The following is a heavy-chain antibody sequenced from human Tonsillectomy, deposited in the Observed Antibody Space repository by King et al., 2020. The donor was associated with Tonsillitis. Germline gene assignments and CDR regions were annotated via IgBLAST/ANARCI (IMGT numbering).Heavy chain of an antibody. J-gene: IGHJ4*02. V-gene: IGHV3-23*04. CDR3: AKDHFGGALDH. D-gene: IGHD3-16*01. Sequence: VQLVESGGGLVQPGGSLRLSCAASGFTFSSYAMSWVRQAPGKGLQWVSKISTSDGTTYYAASVNGRFTISRDNSKNTLYLQMSSLRAEDTAVYYCAKDHFGGALDHWGQGTLVTVSS. CDR2: ISTSDGTT. CDR1: GFTFSSYA.